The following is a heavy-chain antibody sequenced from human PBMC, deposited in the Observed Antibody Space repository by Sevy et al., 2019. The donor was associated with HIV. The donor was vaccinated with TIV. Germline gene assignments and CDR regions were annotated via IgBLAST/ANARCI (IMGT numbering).Heavy chain of an antibody. CDR3: ARDQLGSIDY. CDR2: VSSDGSEI. Sequence: GGSLRLSCAVSGFTFSTYAMHWVRQAPGKGLECVAIVSSDGSEINYADSVKGRFTISRDNSRNTLYLQMNSLRTEDTDLYYCARDQLGSIDYWGQGTLVTVSS. D-gene: IGHD7-27*01. J-gene: IGHJ4*02. V-gene: IGHV3-30-3*01. CDR1: GFTFSTYA.